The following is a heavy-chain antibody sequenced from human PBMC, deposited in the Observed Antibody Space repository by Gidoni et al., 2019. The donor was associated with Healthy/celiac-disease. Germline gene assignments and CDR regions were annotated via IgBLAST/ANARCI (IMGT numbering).Heavy chain of an antibody. Sequence: EVQLLESGGCLVQPVGSLRLSCESSDFTFSSYWMHWVRQAPGKGLVWVARINSDGSSRSYAESVKGRFTISRDNAKNTLYLQMNSLRAEDTAVYYCAREYAYYSGAFDIWGQGTMVTVSS. CDR3: AREYAYYSGAFDI. J-gene: IGHJ3*02. D-gene: IGHD2-21*01. CDR2: INSDGSSR. V-gene: IGHV3-74*01. CDR1: DFTFSSYW.